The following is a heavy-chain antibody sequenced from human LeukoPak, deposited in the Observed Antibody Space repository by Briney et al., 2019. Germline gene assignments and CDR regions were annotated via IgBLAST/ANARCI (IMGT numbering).Heavy chain of an antibody. CDR3: ARDLGGYDNKDF. Sequence: GGSLRLSCAASGFTFSSHWMHWVRQVPGKGLVWVSRINSDGSTTSHADSVKGRFTISRDNAKNTLYLQMNSLRAEDTAVYYCARDLGGYDNKDFWGQGTLVTVSS. J-gene: IGHJ4*02. CDR1: GFTFSSHW. D-gene: IGHD3-9*01. V-gene: IGHV3-74*01. CDR2: INSDGSTT.